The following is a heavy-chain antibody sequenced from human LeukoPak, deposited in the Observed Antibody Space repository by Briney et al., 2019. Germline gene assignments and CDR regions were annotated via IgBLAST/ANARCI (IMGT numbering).Heavy chain of an antibody. CDR2: ISGSGGST. V-gene: IGHV3-23*01. CDR1: GFTFSSYA. D-gene: IGHD3-22*01. CDR3: AKSSYYDASGYYRAYYFDY. Sequence: GGSLRLSCAASGFTFSSYAMSWVRQAPGKGLEWVSSISGSGGSTYYADSVKGRFTIPRDNSKNTLYLQMNSLRDEDTAVYYCAKSSYYDASGYYRAYYFDYWGQGTLVTVSS. J-gene: IGHJ4*02.